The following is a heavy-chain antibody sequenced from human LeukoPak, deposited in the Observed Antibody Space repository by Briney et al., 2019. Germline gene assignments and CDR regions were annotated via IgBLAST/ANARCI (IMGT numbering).Heavy chain of an antibody. CDR1: GGSISDYY. V-gene: IGHV4-59*12. Sequence: PSETLSLTCTVSGGSISDYYWSWIRQPPGKGLEWIGYIYYSGTTNYNPSLKSRVTISADTSKNQFSLKLSSVTAADTAVYYCARESLITNDGTDWGQGTLVTVSS. CDR2: IYYSGTT. CDR3: ARESLITNDGTD. J-gene: IGHJ4*02. D-gene: IGHD2-8*01.